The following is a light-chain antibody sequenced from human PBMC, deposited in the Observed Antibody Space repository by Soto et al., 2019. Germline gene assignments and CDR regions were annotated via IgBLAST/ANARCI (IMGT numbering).Light chain of an antibody. Sequence: IVLTQSPATLPLSPRDSATLSCRASQSVSSYLAWNQQKPGQAPRLLIYDASTRATGIPDRFTGGGSGTDFTLTISRLEPEDFAVYYCQQFSSYPLTFGGGTKVDIK. CDR3: QQFSSYPLT. J-gene: IGKJ4*01. V-gene: IGKV3-11*01. CDR1: QSVSSY. CDR2: DAS.